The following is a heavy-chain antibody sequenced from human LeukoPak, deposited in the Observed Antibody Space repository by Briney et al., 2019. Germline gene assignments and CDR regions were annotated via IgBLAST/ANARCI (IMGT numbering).Heavy chain of an antibody. Sequence: PGGSLRLSCAASGSTFSSYGMHWVRQAPGKGLEWVAVISYDGSNKYYADSVKGRFTISRDDSKNTLYLQMNSLRAEDTAVYYCASNPIVVVIPYFDYWGQGTLVTVSS. D-gene: IGHD3-22*01. CDR2: ISYDGSNK. V-gene: IGHV3-30*19. J-gene: IGHJ4*02. CDR1: GSTFSSYG. CDR3: ASNPIVVVIPYFDY.